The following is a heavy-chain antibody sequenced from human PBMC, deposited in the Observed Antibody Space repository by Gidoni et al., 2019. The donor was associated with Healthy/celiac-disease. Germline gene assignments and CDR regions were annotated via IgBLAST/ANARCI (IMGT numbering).Heavy chain of an antibody. D-gene: IGHD3-22*01. CDR2: SNPNSGGT. J-gene: IGHJ6*02. CDR3: ARGSEYYDSSGYAYYYYYYGMDV. V-gene: IGHV1-2*02. Sequence: QVQLVQSGAEVKKPGASVRVSCKASGYTFTGYYMHWVRQAPGQGLEWMGWSNPNSGGTNYAQKFQGRVTMTRDTSISTAYMELSRLRSDDTAVYYCARGSEYYDSSGYAYYYYYYGMDVWGQGTTVTVSS. CDR1: GYTFTGYY.